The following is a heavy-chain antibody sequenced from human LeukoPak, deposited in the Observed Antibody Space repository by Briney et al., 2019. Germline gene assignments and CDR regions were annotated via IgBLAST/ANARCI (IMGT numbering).Heavy chain of an antibody. CDR2: IYTSGST. V-gene: IGHV4-4*07. CDR3: AREYIAAATWFDP. CDR1: GGSISGYY. D-gene: IGHD6-13*01. J-gene: IGHJ5*02. Sequence: SETLSLTCTVSGGSISGYYWSWIRQPAGKGLEWIGRIYTSGSTNYNPTLKSRVTMSVDTSKNQFSLKLSSVTAADTAVYYCAREYIAAATWFDPWGQGTLVTVSS.